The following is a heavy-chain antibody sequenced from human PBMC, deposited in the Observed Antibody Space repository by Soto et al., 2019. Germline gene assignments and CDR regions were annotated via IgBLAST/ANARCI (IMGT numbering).Heavy chain of an antibody. CDR3: ARGYCSSNSCYSYYGMHV. D-gene: IGHD2-2*01. CDR1: GGSFSGYY. J-gene: IGHJ6*02. V-gene: IGHV4-34*01. CDR2: INHSGST. Sequence: PSETLSLTCAVYGGSFSGYYWSWIRQPPGKGLEWIGEINHSGSTNYNPSLKSRVTISVDTSKNQLSLKLSSVTAADTAVYYCARGYCSSNSCYSYYGMHVWRQGTTVTVYS.